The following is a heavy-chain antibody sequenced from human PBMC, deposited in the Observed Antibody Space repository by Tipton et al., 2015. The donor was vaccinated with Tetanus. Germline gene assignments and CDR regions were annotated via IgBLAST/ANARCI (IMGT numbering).Heavy chain of an antibody. Sequence: SLRLSCAASGFNYNSYAMNWVRQAPGKGLEWVSTITESGGRTYFADAVKGRFTASRDNSRNTLSLQMNSLRAEDTAVYYCARDFLVGYCAGAGCYSEEYWGPGILVTVSS. CDR2: ITESGGRT. V-gene: IGHV3-23*01. D-gene: IGHD2-15*01. J-gene: IGHJ4*02. CDR1: GFNYNSYA. CDR3: ARDFLVGYCAGAGCYSEEY.